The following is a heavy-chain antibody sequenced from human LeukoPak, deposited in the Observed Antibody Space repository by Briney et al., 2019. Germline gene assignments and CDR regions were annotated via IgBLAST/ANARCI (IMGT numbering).Heavy chain of an antibody. D-gene: IGHD3-10*01. CDR2: ISYDGSNY. CDR3: ARERGGRRYDAFDI. Sequence: PGTSLRLSCEASSFTFSSYAMHWVRQAPGKGLEWEALISYDGSNYYYADSVKGRFTISRDNSKNTLNLQMNSLRPEDTAVYYCARERGGRRYDAFDIWGQGTMVTVSS. V-gene: IGHV3-30*04. CDR1: SFTFSSYA. J-gene: IGHJ3*02.